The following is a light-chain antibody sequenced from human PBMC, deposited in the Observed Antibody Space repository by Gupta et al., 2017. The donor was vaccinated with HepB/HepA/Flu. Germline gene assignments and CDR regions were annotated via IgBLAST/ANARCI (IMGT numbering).Light chain of an antibody. CDR2: GNS. CDR1: SSNIGAGYD. CDR3: QSYNSSLSGFV. Sequence: SVLTQPPSASGAPGQRVTISCTGSSSNIGAGYDVHWYQQLPGKAPKLLIYGNSNRPSGVPDRFSGSKSGTSASLTITGLQAEDEADYYCQSYNSSLSGFVFGGGTKLTVL. V-gene: IGLV1-40*01. J-gene: IGLJ2*01.